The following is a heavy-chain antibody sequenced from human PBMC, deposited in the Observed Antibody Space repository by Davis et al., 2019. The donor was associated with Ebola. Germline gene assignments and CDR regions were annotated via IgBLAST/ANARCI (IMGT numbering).Heavy chain of an antibody. CDR1: GDSVSSAG. V-gene: IGHV6-1*01. CDR3: ARGWLRGGLDV. CDR2: TYYNSKWYH. D-gene: IGHD5-18*01. J-gene: IGHJ6*04. Sequence: HSQTLSLTCAISGDSVSSAGWNWIRQSPSRGLEWLGRTYYNSKWYHDYAVSVKSRITINPDPSKNQFSLQLNSVTPEDTALYYCARGWLRGGLDVWGEGTTVTVSS.